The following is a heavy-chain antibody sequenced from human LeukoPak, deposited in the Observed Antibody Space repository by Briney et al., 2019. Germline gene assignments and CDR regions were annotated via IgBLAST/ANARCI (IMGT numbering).Heavy chain of an antibody. Sequence: PSETLSLTCTVSGGSIRSYYWSWIRQPPGKGFECIGYIYYIGSTNYNPSLKSRVTISLDTSKSQFSLKLTSVTPADTAVYYCARGGIVGSRTNWFDPWGQGILVTVSS. CDR1: GGSIRSYY. D-gene: IGHD1-26*01. J-gene: IGHJ5*02. V-gene: IGHV4-59*01. CDR2: IYYIGST. CDR3: ARGGIVGSRTNWFDP.